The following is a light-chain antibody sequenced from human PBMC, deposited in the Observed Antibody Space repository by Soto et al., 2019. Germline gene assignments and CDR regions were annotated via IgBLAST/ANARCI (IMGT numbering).Light chain of an antibody. Sequence: DIQMTQSPSTLSASVGDRVTITCRPSQNVSTWLAWYQQKSGKAPKLLIYDVSNLESGVPSGFSGSGSGTEFSLTIRGLQPDDFATYYCQQYDSYRTFXQGTKVDIK. J-gene: IGKJ1*01. V-gene: IGKV1-5*01. CDR1: QNVSTW. CDR3: QQYDSYRT. CDR2: DVS.